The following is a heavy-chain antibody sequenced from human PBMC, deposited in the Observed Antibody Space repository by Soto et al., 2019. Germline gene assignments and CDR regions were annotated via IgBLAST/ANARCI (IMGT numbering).Heavy chain of an antibody. J-gene: IGHJ1*01. CDR1: GFTFSSYA. D-gene: IGHD2-15*01. V-gene: IGHV3-23*01. CDR2: ISGSGGST. CDR3: AKEPRLGYCSGGSCYDEYFQH. Sequence: GGSLRLSCAVSGFTFSSYAMSWVRQAPGKGLEWVSAISGSGGSTYYADSVKGRLTISRDNSKNTLYLQMNSLRAEDTAVYYCAKEPRLGYCSGGSCYDEYFQHWGQGTLVTVSS.